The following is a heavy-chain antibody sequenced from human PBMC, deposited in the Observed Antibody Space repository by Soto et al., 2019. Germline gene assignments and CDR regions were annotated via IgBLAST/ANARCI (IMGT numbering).Heavy chain of an antibody. J-gene: IGHJ4*02. D-gene: IGHD6-19*01. CDR3: VTTTGWPGVDF. CDR1: GFIVSSKY. Sequence: EVQLLESGGGVIQPGGSLRLSCAASGFIVSSKYMTWVRQAPGKGLEWVSVIYGGGTTYYAEAVKGRFTISKDKSKNTWLLQVISLRVEYTAGYYSVTTTGWPGVDFWGQGTLVNLS. V-gene: IGHV3-53*01. CDR2: IYGGGTT.